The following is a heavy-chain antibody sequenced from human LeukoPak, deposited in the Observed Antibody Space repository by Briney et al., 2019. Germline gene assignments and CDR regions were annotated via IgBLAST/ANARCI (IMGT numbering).Heavy chain of an antibody. V-gene: IGHV4-34*01. CDR1: GFTFSNAW. CDR2: INRGGST. Sequence: GSLRLSCAASGFTFSNAWMNWVRQPPGKGLEWIGEINRGGSTNYNPSLKSRVTISVETSKNQFSLKLSSVTAADTAVYNCARGYGSGSYYGHWGQGTLVTVSS. CDR3: ARGYGSGSYYGH. J-gene: IGHJ4*02. D-gene: IGHD3-10*01.